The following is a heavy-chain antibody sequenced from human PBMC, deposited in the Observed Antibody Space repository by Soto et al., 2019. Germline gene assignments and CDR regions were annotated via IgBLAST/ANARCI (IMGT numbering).Heavy chain of an antibody. J-gene: IGHJ4*02. CDR2: ISYDGGNK. D-gene: IGHD5-12*01. CDR1: GFTFSNYG. V-gene: IGHV3-30*03. Sequence: LSCAASGFTFSNYGMHWARQAPGKGLEWVAGISYDGGNKYYADSVKGRFTISRDNSKNTLYLQMNTLRTEDTAVYYCAGGWYFFDYCGQGTLVTVSS. CDR3: AGGWYFFDY.